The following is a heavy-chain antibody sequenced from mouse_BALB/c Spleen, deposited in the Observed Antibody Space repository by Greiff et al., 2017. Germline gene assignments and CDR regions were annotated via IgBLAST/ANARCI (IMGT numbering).Heavy chain of an antibody. D-gene: IGHD1-1*01. CDR1: GYTFTSYW. Sequence: QVQLQQSGAELAKPGASVKMSCKASGYTFTSYWMHWVKQRPGQGLEWIGYINPSTGYTEYNQKFKDKATLTADKSSSTAYMQLSSLTSEDSAVYYCARYGSSWYFEVWGAGTTVTVSS. V-gene: IGHV1-7*01. CDR3: ARYGSSWYFEV. J-gene: IGHJ1*01. CDR2: INPSTGYT.